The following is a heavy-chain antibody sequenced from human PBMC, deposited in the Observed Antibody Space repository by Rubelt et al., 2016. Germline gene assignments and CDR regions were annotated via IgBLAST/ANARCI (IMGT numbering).Heavy chain of an antibody. J-gene: IGHJ4*02. CDR3: ARGYGSGSYFGY. D-gene: IGHD3-10*01. CDR2: IYASGNT. Sequence: QVQLQGSGPGLVKPSETLSLTCTVSGASISSDYWSWIRQPAGKGLEWIGHIYASGNTDYNPSLKSRVTMSADPSKNQFSLKVGSVAAAETAGYYGARGYGSGSYFGYWGQGTLVTVSS. V-gene: IGHV4-4*07. CDR1: GASISSDY.